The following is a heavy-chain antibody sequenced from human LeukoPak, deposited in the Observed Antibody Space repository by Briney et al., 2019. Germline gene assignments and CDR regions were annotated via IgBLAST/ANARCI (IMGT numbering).Heavy chain of an antibody. J-gene: IGHJ4*02. D-gene: IGHD5-18*01. CDR1: GGXISSYX. CDR3: ARQGGDTAMDNLDY. V-gene: IGHV4-59*08. CDR2: IYYSGST. Sequence: PSETLSLTCTVSGGXISSYXXSWIXQPXXXXXXXXGYIYYSGSTNYNPSLKSRVTISVDTSKNQFSLKLSSATAADTAVYYCARQGGDTAMDNLDYWGQGTLVTVSS.